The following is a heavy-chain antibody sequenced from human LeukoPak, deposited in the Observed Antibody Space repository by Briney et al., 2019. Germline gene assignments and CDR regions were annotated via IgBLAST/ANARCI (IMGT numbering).Heavy chain of an antibody. CDR3: ARDINGDYSY. J-gene: IGHJ4*02. Sequence: SGGSLRLSCAASGFTFSSYWMHWVRQAPGKGLMWVSRINSDGSSTTYADSVKGRFTISRDNTKNTLYLQMDSLRAEDTAVYYCARDINGDYSYWGQGTLVTVSS. CDR2: INSDGSST. D-gene: IGHD4-17*01. CDR1: GFTFSSYW. V-gene: IGHV3-74*01.